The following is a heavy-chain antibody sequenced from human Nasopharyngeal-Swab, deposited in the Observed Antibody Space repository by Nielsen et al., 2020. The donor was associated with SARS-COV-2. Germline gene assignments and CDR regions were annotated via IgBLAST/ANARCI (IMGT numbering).Heavy chain of an antibody. J-gene: IGHJ6*03. D-gene: IGHD3-10*01. Sequence: SETLSLTCTVAGSSIRTSSAFWGWIRQPPGRGLEWIGSVYYSGSTYYNPSLGSRVSIAVDTSNNDFYLRLSSVTAAETAVYYCARFNYGSGTYYNVGYFYSMDVWGKGTTVTVSS. CDR1: GSSIRTSSAF. CDR2: VYYSGST. V-gene: IGHV4-39*02. CDR3: ARFNYGSGTYYNVGYFYSMDV.